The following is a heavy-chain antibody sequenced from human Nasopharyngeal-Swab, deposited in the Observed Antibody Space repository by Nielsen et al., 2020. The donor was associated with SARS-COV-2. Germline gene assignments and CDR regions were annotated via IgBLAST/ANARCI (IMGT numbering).Heavy chain of an antibody. CDR1: GGSFSAYY. CDR2: FSRSGRT. D-gene: IGHD3-22*01. Sequence: SQTLSLTCAVHGGSFSAYYWSWIRPSPGKGLEWIGAFSRSGRTNYHPSLNSRVTLSLDTSKNQFSLKVTSVTSADTAVYYCARQGVPIRGWFKDYDRTAYEYWGQGTLVTVSS. J-gene: IGHJ4*02. V-gene: IGHV4-34*01. CDR3: ARQGVPIRGWFKDYDRTAYEY.